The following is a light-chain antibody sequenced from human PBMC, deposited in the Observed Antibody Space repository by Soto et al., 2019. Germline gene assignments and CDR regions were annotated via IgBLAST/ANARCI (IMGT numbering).Light chain of an antibody. V-gene: IGLV2-14*03. CDR3: SSYTSSSLHV. Sequence: QSVLTQPASVSGSPGQSITISCTGTSSDVGGYNYVSWYQQHPGKAPKLMIYDVSNRPSGVSNRFSGSKSGNTAPLTISWLQAEDEADYYCSSYTSSSLHVFGTGTKVTVL. J-gene: IGLJ1*01. CDR2: DVS. CDR1: SSDVGGYNY.